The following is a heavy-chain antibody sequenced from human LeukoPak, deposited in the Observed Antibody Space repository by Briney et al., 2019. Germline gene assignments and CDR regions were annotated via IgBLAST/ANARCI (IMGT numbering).Heavy chain of an antibody. CDR3: ARAPIYCTNGVCYSARFDY. Sequence: SETLSLTCTVSGGSISSGSYYWSWIRQPAGKGLEWIGRIYTSGSTNYNPSLESRVTISVDTSKNQFSLKLSSVTAADTAVYYCARAPIYCTNGVCYSARFDYWGQGTLVTVSS. CDR1: GGSISSGSYY. V-gene: IGHV4-61*02. CDR2: IYTSGST. J-gene: IGHJ4*02. D-gene: IGHD2-8*01.